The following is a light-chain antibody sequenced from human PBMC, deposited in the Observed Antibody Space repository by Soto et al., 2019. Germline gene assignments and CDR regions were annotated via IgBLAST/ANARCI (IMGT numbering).Light chain of an antibody. J-gene: IGLJ2*01. Sequence: QAVVTQPPSVSAAPGQKVTISCSGSSSNIGNNYVSWYQQLPGTAPKLLIYDSNNRPSGIPDRFSGSKSGTSATLGITGLQTGDEADYYCGTWDSSLSAVVFGGGTKVTVL. CDR2: DSN. CDR3: GTWDSSLSAVV. CDR1: SSNIGNNY. V-gene: IGLV1-51*01.